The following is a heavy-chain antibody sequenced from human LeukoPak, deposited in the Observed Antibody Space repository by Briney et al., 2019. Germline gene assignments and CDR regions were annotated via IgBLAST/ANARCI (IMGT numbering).Heavy chain of an antibody. J-gene: IGHJ4*02. V-gene: IGHV3-49*04. CDR1: GFTFGDYP. CDR3: TRDPDS. CDR2: IRSKAYGGTT. Sequence: PGGSLRLSCTASGFTFGDYPMSWVRQAPGKGRVWVGFIRSKAYGGTTEYAASVKGRYTISRDDSKSIAYLQMNSLKTEDTAVYYCTRDPDSWGQGTLVTVSS.